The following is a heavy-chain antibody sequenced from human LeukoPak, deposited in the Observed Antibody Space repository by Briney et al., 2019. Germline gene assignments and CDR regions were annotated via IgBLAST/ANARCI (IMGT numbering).Heavy chain of an antibody. D-gene: IGHD1-1*01. V-gene: IGHV4-59*01. CDR2: IHYSGST. Sequence: SETLSLTCAVSGDSIIGYYWSWIRQPPGKGLEWIGYIHYSGSTNYNPSLQSRVTISVDTSRSHFSLKLSSATAADTAVYYCARGERLGPDFWGQGTLVTVSS. CDR3: ARGERLGPDF. J-gene: IGHJ4*02. CDR1: GDSIIGYY.